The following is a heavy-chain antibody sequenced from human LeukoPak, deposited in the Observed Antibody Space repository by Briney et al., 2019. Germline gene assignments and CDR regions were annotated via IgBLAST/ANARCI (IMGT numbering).Heavy chain of an antibody. D-gene: IGHD3-22*01. Sequence: GGPLRLSCAASGFTFSSYSMNWVREAPGKGLEWVSYISSSSSYIYYADSVKGRFTSSRDNAKNSLYLQMNSLRAEDTAVYYCARDRGTYYYDSSGPTDYWGQGTLVTVSS. V-gene: IGHV3-21*01. CDR1: GFTFSSYS. CDR2: ISSSSSYI. CDR3: ARDRGTYYYDSSGPTDY. J-gene: IGHJ4*02.